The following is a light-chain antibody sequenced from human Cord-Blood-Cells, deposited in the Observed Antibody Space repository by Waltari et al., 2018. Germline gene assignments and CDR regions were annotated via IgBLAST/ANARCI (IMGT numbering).Light chain of an antibody. J-gene: IGLJ3*02. CDR1: SSDVGGYNY. CDR2: EVS. CDR3: SSYSGSNNLV. Sequence: QSVLTQPPSASGSPGQSVTISCTGTSSDVGGYNYVSWYQQHPGKAPKLMIYEVSKGPSGVPVRFSGSKSGNTASLTVSGLQAEDEADYYCSSYSGSNNLVFGGGTKLTVL. V-gene: IGLV2-8*01.